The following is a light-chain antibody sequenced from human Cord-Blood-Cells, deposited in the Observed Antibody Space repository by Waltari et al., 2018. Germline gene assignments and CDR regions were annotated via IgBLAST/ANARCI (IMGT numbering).Light chain of an antibody. V-gene: IGLV2-23*02. Sequence: QSALTQPASVSGSPGQSITISCTGTSSDVGSYNLVSWYQQHPAKAPTLMIYEVSKRPSGVSNRFSGSKAGNTGSLTISGLQAEDEADYYCCSYAGSSTYVFGTGTKVTVL. J-gene: IGLJ1*01. CDR3: CSYAGSSTYV. CDR1: SSDVGSYNL. CDR2: EVS.